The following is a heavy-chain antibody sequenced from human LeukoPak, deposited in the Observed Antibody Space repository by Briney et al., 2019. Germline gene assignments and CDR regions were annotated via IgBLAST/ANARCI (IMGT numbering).Heavy chain of an antibody. Sequence: GGSLRLSCAASGFTFSSYSMNWVRQAPGKGLEWVSSISSSSSYIYYADSVKGRFTISRDNAKNSLYLQMNSLRAEDTAVYYYARASGVRARWFDPWGQGTLVTVSS. J-gene: IGHJ5*02. CDR3: ARASGVRARWFDP. D-gene: IGHD3-10*01. V-gene: IGHV3-21*01. CDR2: ISSSSSYI. CDR1: GFTFSSYS.